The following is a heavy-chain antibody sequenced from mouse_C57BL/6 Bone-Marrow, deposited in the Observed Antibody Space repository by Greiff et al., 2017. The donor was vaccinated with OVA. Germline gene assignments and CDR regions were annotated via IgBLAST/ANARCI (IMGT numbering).Heavy chain of an antibody. D-gene: IGHD1-1*01. V-gene: IGHV1-42*01. CDR1: GYSFTGSY. J-gene: IGHJ2*01. CDR2: INPSTGGT. CDR3: AREGDFTSWYFDY. Sequence: VHVQQSGPELVKPGASVKISCKASGYSFTGSYMNWVKHSPEKSLEWIGEINPSTGGTTYNQKFKAKATLTADKSSSTAYMQLNSLTSEDSAVYYCAREGDFTSWYFDYWGQGTTLTVSS.